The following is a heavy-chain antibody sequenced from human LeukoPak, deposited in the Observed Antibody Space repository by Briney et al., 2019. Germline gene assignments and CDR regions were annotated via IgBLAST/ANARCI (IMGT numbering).Heavy chain of an antibody. V-gene: IGHV4-59*08. CDR1: GGSISTYF. D-gene: IGHD3-22*01. CDR2: IYFSGST. CDR3: ARHKSSGSYPLDY. Sequence: PSGTLSLTCTVSGGSISTYFWSWIRQPPGKGLEWIGHIYFSGSTNYNPSLESRVTISVDTSKNQFSLTLSSVTAADTAVYYCARHKSSGSYPLDYWGQGILVTASS. J-gene: IGHJ4*02.